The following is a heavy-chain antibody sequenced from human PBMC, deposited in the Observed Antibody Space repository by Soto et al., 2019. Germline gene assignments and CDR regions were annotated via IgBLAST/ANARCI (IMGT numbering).Heavy chain of an antibody. V-gene: IGHV3-7*01. J-gene: IGHJ4*02. CDR3: ARDLGYCSGGTCYSVLDY. Sequence: EVQLVESGGGLVQPGGSLRLSCAASGFTFSSNWMNWVRQAPGKGLEWVANIKQDGSEKYYVDSVKGRFTISRDNAKNSLYLQMNSLRAEATAVYYCARDLGYCSGGTCYSVLDYWGQGTLVTVSS. D-gene: IGHD2-15*01. CDR2: IKQDGSEK. CDR1: GFTFSSNW.